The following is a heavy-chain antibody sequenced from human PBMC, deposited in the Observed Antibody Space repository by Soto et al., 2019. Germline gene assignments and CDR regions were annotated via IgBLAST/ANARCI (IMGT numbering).Heavy chain of an antibody. V-gene: IGHV3-23*01. D-gene: IGHD6-19*01. J-gene: IGHJ4*02. CDR3: AKDMHLSGWYYFDY. Sequence: EVQLLESGGGLVQPGGSLRLSCAASGFTFSSYAMSWVRQAPGKGLEWVSGISGSGGGTYYADSVKGRFTISRDNSKNTLFLQMNSLRVKDTAVYYCAKDMHLSGWYYFDYWGQGTLVTVSS. CDR2: ISGSGGGT. CDR1: GFTFSSYA.